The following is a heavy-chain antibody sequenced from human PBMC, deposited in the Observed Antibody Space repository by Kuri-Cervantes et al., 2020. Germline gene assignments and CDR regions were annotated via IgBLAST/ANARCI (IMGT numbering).Heavy chain of an antibody. V-gene: IGHV3-23*01. J-gene: IGHJ3*02. D-gene: IGHD5-18*01. CDR3: AKEGNTGYSYFQDAFDI. Sequence: LSLTCAASGFTFNNYAMTWVRQAPGKGLEWVSGISGSGGDTYYAGSVKGRFTISRDNSKNTLYLQMNSLRAEDTAVYYCAKEGNTGYSYFQDAFDIWGQGTMVTVSS. CDR1: GFTFNNYA. CDR2: ISGSGGDT.